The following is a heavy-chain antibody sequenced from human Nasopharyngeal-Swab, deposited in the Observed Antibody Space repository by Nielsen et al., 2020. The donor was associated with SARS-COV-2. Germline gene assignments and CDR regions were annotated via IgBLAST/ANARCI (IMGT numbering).Heavy chain of an antibody. CDR3: ADRSGYVPGGWFDP. D-gene: IGHD5-12*01. V-gene: IGHV3-48*04. CDR1: GFTFSSYS. Sequence: GGSLRLSCAASGFTFSSYSMNWVRQAPGKGLEWVSFISSSSSTIYYADSVKGRFTISRDNAKNSLYLQMNSLRAEDTAVYYCADRSGYVPGGWFDPWGQGTLVTVSS. J-gene: IGHJ5*02. CDR2: ISSSSSTI.